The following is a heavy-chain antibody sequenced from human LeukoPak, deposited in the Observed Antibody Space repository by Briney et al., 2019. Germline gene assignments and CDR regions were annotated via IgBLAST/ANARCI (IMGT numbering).Heavy chain of an antibody. CDR3: AKDAGHSTGFDY. CDR1: GFTFSSYG. CDR2: ISYDGSNK. J-gene: IGHJ4*02. Sequence: GGSLRLSCAASGFTFSSYGMHWVRQAPGKGLEWVAVISYDGSNKYYADSVKGRFTISRDNSKNTLYLQMNSLRAEDTAVYYCAKDAGHSTGFDYWGQGTLVTVSS. D-gene: IGHD6-13*01. V-gene: IGHV3-30*18.